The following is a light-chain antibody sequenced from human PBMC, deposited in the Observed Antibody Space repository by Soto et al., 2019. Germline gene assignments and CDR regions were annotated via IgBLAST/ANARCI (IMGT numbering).Light chain of an antibody. CDR3: QQYYQWPLT. Sequence: EIVMTQSPATLSVSPGERATLSCRASQSISSTLAWYQQIPGQAPRLLIYGTSTRATGIPARFSGSGSGTEFTLTISSLQSEDFAFYYCQQYYQWPLTFGGGTKVEV. J-gene: IGKJ4*01. CDR1: QSISST. CDR2: GTS. V-gene: IGKV3-15*01.